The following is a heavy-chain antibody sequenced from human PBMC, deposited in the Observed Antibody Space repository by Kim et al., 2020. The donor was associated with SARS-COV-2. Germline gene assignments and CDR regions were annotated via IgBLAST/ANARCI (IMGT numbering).Heavy chain of an antibody. V-gene: IGHV3-30*18. J-gene: IGHJ5*02. D-gene: IGHD4-17*01. CDR3: AKDYGDYFWPENWFDP. CDR2: ISYDGSNK. CDR1: GFTFSSYG. Sequence: GGSLRLSCAASGFTFSSYGMHWVRQAPGKGLEWVAVISYDGSNKYYADSVKGRFTISRDNSKNTLYLQMNSLRAEDTAVYYCAKDYGDYFWPENWFDPWGQGTLVTVSS.